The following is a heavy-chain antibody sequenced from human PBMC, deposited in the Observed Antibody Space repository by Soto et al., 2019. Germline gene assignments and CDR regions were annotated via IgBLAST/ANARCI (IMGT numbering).Heavy chain of an antibody. Sequence: QVQLVQSGAEVKQPGASVKVSCKASGYTFITYGVTWVRQAPGQGLEWMGWITPYNGKTNYAQKFQDRVTMTTDRAATTAYMELRSLTSDDSAMYFCARDTSHYFDHWGQGTLVTVSS. CDR2: ITPYNGKT. CDR1: GYTFITYG. D-gene: IGHD2-2*01. J-gene: IGHJ4*02. V-gene: IGHV1-18*01. CDR3: ARDTSHYFDH.